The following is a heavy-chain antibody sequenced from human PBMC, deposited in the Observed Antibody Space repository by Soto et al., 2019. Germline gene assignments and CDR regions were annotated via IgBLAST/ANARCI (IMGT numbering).Heavy chain of an antibody. V-gene: IGHV3-23*01. D-gene: IGHD6-19*01. CDR2: ITGSGGIT. CDR1: GFTFSSNA. J-gene: IGHJ4*02. Sequence: PGGSLRLSCAASGFTFSSNAMSWVRQVPGKGLEWVSGITGSGGITHYADSVKGRFTISRDNSRNTLHLQMNSLRAEDTAVYYCAKVRIAVAGTSSVGGQGTLVTVSS. CDR3: AKVRIAVAGTSSV.